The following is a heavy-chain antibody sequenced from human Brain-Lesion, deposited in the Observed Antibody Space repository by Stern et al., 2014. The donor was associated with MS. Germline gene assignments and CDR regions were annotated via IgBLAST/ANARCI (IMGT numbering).Heavy chain of an antibody. CDR2: IWFGGTKK. CDR3: AKDKKDSSGWNLYFYGMDV. Sequence: QVQLVQSGGGVVKPGGSLRLSCVVYGFTFSSYCMDWVRQVPGKGLGWVAGIWFGGTKKNYIDSVKGRFTISRDNSKNALSLQMTSLRAEDTAVYYCAKDKKDSSGWNLYFYGMDVWGQGTTVIVSS. V-gene: IGHV3-33*06. D-gene: IGHD6-19*01. J-gene: IGHJ6*02. CDR1: GFTFSSYC.